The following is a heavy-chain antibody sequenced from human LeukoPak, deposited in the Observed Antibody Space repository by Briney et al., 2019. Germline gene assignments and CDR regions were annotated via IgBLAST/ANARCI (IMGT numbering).Heavy chain of an antibody. CDR2: IMPIFATA. Sequence: SAKVSCKASGGTFSSYVISWVRQAPGQGLEWMGGIMPIFATAKYAQRFQGRVTITANASTSTAYMELSSLRAEDTALYYCAKAPGYYYEESHSFDIWGQGTMVTVSS. CDR1: GGTFSSYV. V-gene: IGHV1-69*13. J-gene: IGHJ3*02. CDR3: AKAPGYYYEESHSFDI. D-gene: IGHD3-22*01.